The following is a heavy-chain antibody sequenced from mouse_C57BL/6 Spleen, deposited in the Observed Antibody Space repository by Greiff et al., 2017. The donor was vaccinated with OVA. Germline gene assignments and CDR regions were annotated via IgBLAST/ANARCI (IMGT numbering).Heavy chain of an antibody. V-gene: IGHV1-64*01. Sequence: QVQLQQPGAELVKPGASVKLSCKASGYTFTSYWMHWVKQRPGQGLEWIGMIHPNSGSTNYNEKFKSKATLTVDKSSSTAYMQLGSLTSEDSAVDYCARGGDGDYFDYWGQGTTLTVSS. CDR3: ARGGDGDYFDY. CDR1: GYTFTSYW. D-gene: IGHD1-1*01. CDR2: IHPNSGST. J-gene: IGHJ2*01.